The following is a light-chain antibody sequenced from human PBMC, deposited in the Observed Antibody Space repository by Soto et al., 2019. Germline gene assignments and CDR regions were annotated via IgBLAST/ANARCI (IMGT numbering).Light chain of an antibody. CDR3: SSYTSSSTPFV. Sequence: QSVLTQPASVSGSPGQSIAISCTGTSSDVGGYSYVSWYQQQPGKAPKLVISDVSNRPSGVSDRFSGSKSGNTASLTISGLQTEDEADYYCSSYTSSSTPFVFGTGTKVTVL. CDR2: DVS. J-gene: IGLJ1*01. CDR1: SSDVGGYSY. V-gene: IGLV2-14*01.